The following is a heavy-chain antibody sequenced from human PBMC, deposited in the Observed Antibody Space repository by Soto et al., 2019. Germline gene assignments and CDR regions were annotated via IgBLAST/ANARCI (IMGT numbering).Heavy chain of an antibody. CDR3: ARASTVTTRGSRNNWFDP. V-gene: IGHV4-59*08. D-gene: IGHD4-17*01. CDR2: IYYSGST. Sequence: PSETLSLTCTVAGGSISSYYGSWIRQPPGKGLEWIGYIYYSGSTNYNPSLKSRVTISVDTSKNQFSLKLSSVTAADTAVYYCARASTVTTRGSRNNWFDPWGQGTLVTVSS. CDR1: GGSISSYY. J-gene: IGHJ5*02.